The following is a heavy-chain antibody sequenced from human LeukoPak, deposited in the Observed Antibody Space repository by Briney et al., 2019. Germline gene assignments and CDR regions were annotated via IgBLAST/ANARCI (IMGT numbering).Heavy chain of an antibody. Sequence: GGSLRLSCAASGFTFSSYGMHWVRQAPGKGLEWVSSISSSSSYIYYADSVKGRFTISRDISDNMVYLQMNSLRAEDTAVYYCAKDFGRWPPFEYWGQGVLVTVSS. D-gene: IGHD3-3*01. V-gene: IGHV3-21*04. CDR1: GFTFSSYG. CDR2: ISSSSSYI. J-gene: IGHJ4*02. CDR3: AKDFGRWPPFEY.